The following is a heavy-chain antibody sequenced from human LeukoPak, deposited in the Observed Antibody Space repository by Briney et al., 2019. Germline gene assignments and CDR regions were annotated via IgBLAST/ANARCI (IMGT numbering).Heavy chain of an antibody. CDR1: GLTFSSYA. V-gene: IGHV3-64D*09. Sequence: GGSLRLSCSVSGLTFSSYAMQWVRQAPGGGLEYVSAISSNGGSTYYADSVKGRFTISRDNSKNTLYLQMSSLRVDDTAVYYCVKTHFDHYYGLDVWGQGTTVSVS. CDR3: VKTHFDHYYGLDV. CDR2: ISSNGGST. J-gene: IGHJ6*02.